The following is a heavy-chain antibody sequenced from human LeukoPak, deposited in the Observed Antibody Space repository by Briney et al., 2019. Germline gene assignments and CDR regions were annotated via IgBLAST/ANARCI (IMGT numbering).Heavy chain of an antibody. CDR1: GGTFSSYA. Sequence: SVKVSCKASGGTFSSYATSWVRQAPGQGLEWMGRIIPILGIANYAQNFQGRGTITADKSTSTAYMELSSLRSEDTAVYYCARADYYDSSCYTRLYYFDYWGQGTLVTVSS. J-gene: IGHJ4*02. D-gene: IGHD3-22*01. CDR3: ARADYYDSSCYTRLYYFDY. V-gene: IGHV1-69*04. CDR2: IIPILGIA.